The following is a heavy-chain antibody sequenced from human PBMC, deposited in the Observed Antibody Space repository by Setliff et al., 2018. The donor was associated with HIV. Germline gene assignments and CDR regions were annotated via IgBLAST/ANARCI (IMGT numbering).Heavy chain of an antibody. CDR3: AREGSDHGTYYFDY. J-gene: IGHJ4*02. CDR1: GFTFSTYA. Sequence: GGSLRLSCAASGFTFSTYAMTWVRQAPGKGLEWVSGISGGGGGTYYADSVKGRFTISRDNFKNTLYLQMNSLRAEDTGVYYCAREGSDHGTYYFDYWGQGTPVTVSS. V-gene: IGHV3-23*01. D-gene: IGHD1-26*01. CDR2: ISGGGGGT.